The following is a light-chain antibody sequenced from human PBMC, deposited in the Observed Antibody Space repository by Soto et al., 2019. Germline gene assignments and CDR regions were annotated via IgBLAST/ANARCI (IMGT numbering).Light chain of an antibody. V-gene: IGKV3-20*01. CDR2: GAS. CDR1: QSVSSTY. Sequence: EIVLTQSPGTLSLSPGERATLSCRASQSVSSTYLVWYQQKPGQAPRLLMYGASNRATGTPDRFSGSGSGTDFTLTISRLEPEDFAVYYCQHYGRSPKTFGQGTKV. CDR3: QHYGRSPKT. J-gene: IGKJ1*01.